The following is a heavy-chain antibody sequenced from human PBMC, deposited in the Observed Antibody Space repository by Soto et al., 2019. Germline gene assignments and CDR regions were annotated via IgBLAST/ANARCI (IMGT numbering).Heavy chain of an antibody. J-gene: IGHJ4*02. Sequence: SETLSLTCTVSGTSISSYYWSWIRQPPGKGLEWMANIHYSGTTNYNPSLASRVTLSVDTSKNQFSLKMTPVTAADRAMYFCSRYHSYALAYWARGTPVTVSS. V-gene: IGHV4-59*01. CDR2: IHYSGTT. D-gene: IGHD2-2*01. CDR1: GTSISSYY. CDR3: SRYHSYALAY.